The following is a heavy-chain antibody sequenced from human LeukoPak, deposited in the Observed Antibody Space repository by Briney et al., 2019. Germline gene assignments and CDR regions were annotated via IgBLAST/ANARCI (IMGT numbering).Heavy chain of an antibody. J-gene: IGHJ3*02. D-gene: IGHD3-3*01. Sequence: GGSLRLSCAASGFTFSSYAMSWVRQAPGKGLEWVSAISGSGGSTYYADSVKGRFTISRDNSKNTLYLQMNSLRAEDTAVYYCATLGTTYDSWSGYYSDAFDIWGQGTMVTVSS. CDR3: ATLGTTYDSWSGYYSDAFDI. V-gene: IGHV3-23*01. CDR2: ISGSGGST. CDR1: GFTFSSYA.